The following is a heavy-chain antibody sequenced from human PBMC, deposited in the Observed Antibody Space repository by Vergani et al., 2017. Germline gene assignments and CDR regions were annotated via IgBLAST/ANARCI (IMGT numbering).Heavy chain of an antibody. V-gene: IGHV3-21*02. CDR1: GFTFSSYS. J-gene: IGHJ3*01. D-gene: IGHD2-2*01. CDR2: ISSSSSYI. CDR3: AREYSSTSGRAFDF. Sequence: VQLVESGGGVVKRGGSLRLSCAASGFTFSSYSMNWVRQAPGKGLEWVSSISSSSSYIHYSDSLKGRFTISRDNAKSSLYLQMNSLRAEDTAVYYCAREYSSTSGRAFDFWGQGTKVTVSS.